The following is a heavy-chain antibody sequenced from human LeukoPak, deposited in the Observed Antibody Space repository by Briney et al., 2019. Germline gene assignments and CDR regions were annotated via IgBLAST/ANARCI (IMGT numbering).Heavy chain of an antibody. Sequence: TGGSLRLSCAASGFTFSSYGMHWVRQAPGKGLGWVAFIRYDGSNKYYADSVKGRFTISRDNSKNTLYLQMNSLRAEDTAVYYCANAYYYDSSGYYFDDWGQGTLVTVSS. CDR3: ANAYYYDSSGYYFDD. CDR1: GFTFSSYG. V-gene: IGHV3-30*02. J-gene: IGHJ4*02. CDR2: IRYDGSNK. D-gene: IGHD3-22*01.